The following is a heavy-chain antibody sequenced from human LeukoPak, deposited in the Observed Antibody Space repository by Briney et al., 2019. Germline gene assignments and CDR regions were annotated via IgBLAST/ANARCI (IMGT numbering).Heavy chain of an antibody. J-gene: IGHJ4*02. CDR1: GGSFSGYY. Sequence: PSETLSLTCAVYGGSFSGYYWSWVRQPPGKGLEWVGEINNSGRTNYNASLKSRVTISVETTKNKFSQKLSSVPAADTAVYYCARGRPGWTTMVRGVMNYWGQGTLVTVSS. CDR3: ARGRPGWTTMVRGVMNY. V-gene: IGHV4-34*01. D-gene: IGHD3-10*01. CDR2: INNSGRT.